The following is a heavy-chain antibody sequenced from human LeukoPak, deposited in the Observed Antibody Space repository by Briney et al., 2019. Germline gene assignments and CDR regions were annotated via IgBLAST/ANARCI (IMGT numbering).Heavy chain of an antibody. J-gene: IGHJ4*02. CDR2: ISSTSSYI. V-gene: IGHV3-21*01. Sequence: GGSLRLSCAASGFTFSNYAMSWVRQAPGKGLEWVSSISSTSSYIYYADSVKGRFTISRDNTKNSLYLQMNSLRAEDTAVYYCARASSGWAVDLYYFDYWGQGTLVTVSS. CDR1: GFTFSNYA. CDR3: ARASSGWAVDLYYFDY. D-gene: IGHD6-19*01.